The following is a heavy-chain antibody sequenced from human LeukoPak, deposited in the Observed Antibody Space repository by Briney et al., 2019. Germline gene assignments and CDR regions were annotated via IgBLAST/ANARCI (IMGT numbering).Heavy chain of an antibody. Sequence: GGSLRLSCAASGFTFSSYSMNWVRQAPGKGLEWVSSISSSSSYIYYADSVKGRFTISRDNAKNSLYLQMNSLRAEDTAVYYCARDRAVALYYYYYMDVWGKGTTVTVSS. CDR1: GFTFSSYS. J-gene: IGHJ6*03. CDR2: ISSSSSYI. CDR3: ARDRAVALYYYYYMDV. V-gene: IGHV3-21*01. D-gene: IGHD4-23*01.